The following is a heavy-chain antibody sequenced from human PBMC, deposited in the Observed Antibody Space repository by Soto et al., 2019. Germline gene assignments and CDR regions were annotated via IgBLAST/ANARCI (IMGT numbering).Heavy chain of an antibody. J-gene: IGHJ6*02. CDR3: ARQDDDYYYYGMDV. CDR1: GGSISSSSFY. CDR2: IYYSGST. Sequence: SETLSLTCTVSGGSISSSSFYWGWIRQPPGKGLEWIGTIYYSGSTYYNPSLKSRVTISVDTSKNQFSLNLSSVTAADTAVYYCARQDDDYYYYGMDVWGQGTTVTVSS. V-gene: IGHV4-39*01. D-gene: IGHD3-3*01.